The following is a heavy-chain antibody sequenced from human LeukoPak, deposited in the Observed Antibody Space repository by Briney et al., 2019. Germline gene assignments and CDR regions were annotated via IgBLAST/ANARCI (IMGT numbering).Heavy chain of an antibody. J-gene: IGHJ4*02. D-gene: IGHD5-18*01. V-gene: IGHV4-39*07. CDR3: ARAAPYSYGPYFDY. CDR1: GGSISSSSYY. Sequence: SETLSLTCTVSGGSISSSSYYWGWIRQPPGKGLEWIGSIYYSGSTYYNPSLKSRVTISVDTSKNQFSLKLSSVTAADTAVYYCARAAPYSYGPYFDYWGQGTLVTVSS. CDR2: IYYSGST.